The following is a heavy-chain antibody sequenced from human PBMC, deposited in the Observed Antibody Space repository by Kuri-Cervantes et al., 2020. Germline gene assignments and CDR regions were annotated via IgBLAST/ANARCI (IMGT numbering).Heavy chain of an antibody. CDR2: INHSGST. Sequence: GSLRLSCAVYGGSFSGYYWSWIRQPPGKGLEWIGEINHSGSTNYNPSLKSRVTISVDTSKNQFSLKLSSVTAADTAVYYCARVLNEVSSYGYRYYFDYWGQGTLVTVSS. CDR3: ARVLNEVSSYGYRYYFDY. CDR1: GGSFSGYY. D-gene: IGHD5-18*01. V-gene: IGHV4-34*01. J-gene: IGHJ4*02.